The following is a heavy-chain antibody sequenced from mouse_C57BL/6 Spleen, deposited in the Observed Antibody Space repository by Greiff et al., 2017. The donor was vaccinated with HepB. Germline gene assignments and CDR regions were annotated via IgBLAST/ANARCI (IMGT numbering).Heavy chain of an antibody. CDR3: TRSPFAY. CDR2: IRLKSDNYAT. CDR1: GFTFSNYW. J-gene: IGHJ3*01. V-gene: IGHV6-3*01. Sequence: DVHLVESGGGLVQPGGSMKLSCVASGFTFSNYWMNWVRQSPEKGLEWVAQIRLKSDNYATHYAESVKGRFTISRDDSKSSVYLQMNNLRAEDTGIYYCTRSPFAYWGQGTLVTVSA.